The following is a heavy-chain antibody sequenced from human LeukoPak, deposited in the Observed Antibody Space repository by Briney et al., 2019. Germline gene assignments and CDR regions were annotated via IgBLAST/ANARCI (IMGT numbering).Heavy chain of an antibody. D-gene: IGHD3-16*01. CDR2: ISYDGSTT. CDR1: GFTFSSYW. J-gene: IGHJ4*02. V-gene: IGHV3-74*01. Sequence: QAGGSLRLSCAASGFTFSSYWMHWVRQAPGKGLVWVSRISYDGSTTNYADSVKGRFTISRDNAKNTLYLQMNSLRAEDTAVYYCARVIRHFDYWGQGTPVTVSS. CDR3: ARVIRHFDY.